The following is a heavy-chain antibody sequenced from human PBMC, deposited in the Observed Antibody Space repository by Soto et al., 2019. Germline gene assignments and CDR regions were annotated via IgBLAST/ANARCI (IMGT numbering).Heavy chain of an antibody. D-gene: IGHD5-12*01. J-gene: IGHJ4*02. CDR2: IWNDGTSR. V-gene: IGHV3-33*01. Sequence: QVQLVESGGGVVQPGRSLRLSCEASGFTFSNYGMHWVRQAPGKGLEWVAVIWNDGTSRYYADSVKGRFTISRYNSKNTLFLQMNNLRAEDTAVYYCARPDIVAAIGGALDCWGQGTLVTVSS. CDR1: GFTFSNYG. CDR3: ARPDIVAAIGGALDC.